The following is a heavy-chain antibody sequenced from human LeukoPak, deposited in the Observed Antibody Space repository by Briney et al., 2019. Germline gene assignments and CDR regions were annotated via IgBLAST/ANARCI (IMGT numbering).Heavy chain of an antibody. CDR2: ISDSGGST. V-gene: IGHV3-23*01. Sequence: GGSLRLSCAVSGITLSNYGMSWVRQAPGKGLEWGAGISDSGGSTNYADSVKGRFTISRDNPKNTLYLQTNSLRAEDTALYFCAKRGVVIRVILVGYHKEAYYFDSWGQGALVTVSS. J-gene: IGHJ4*02. CDR1: GITLSNYG. CDR3: AKRGVVIRVILVGYHKEAYYFDS. D-gene: IGHD3-22*01.